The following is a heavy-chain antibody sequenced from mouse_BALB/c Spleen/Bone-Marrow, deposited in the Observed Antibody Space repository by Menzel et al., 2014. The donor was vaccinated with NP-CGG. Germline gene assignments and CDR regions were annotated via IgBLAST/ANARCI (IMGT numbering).Heavy chain of an antibody. V-gene: IGHV5-12*02. J-gene: IGHJ4*01. CDR2: ISNGGGST. Sequence: EVQRVESGGGLVQPGGSLKLSCATSGFTFRDYYMYWVRQTPEKSLEWVAYISNGGGSTYYPDTVKGRFTISRDNAKNTLYLQMSRLKSEDTAMYYCARQGTLDYWGQGTSVTVSS. CDR3: ARQGTLDY. CDR1: GFTFRDYY.